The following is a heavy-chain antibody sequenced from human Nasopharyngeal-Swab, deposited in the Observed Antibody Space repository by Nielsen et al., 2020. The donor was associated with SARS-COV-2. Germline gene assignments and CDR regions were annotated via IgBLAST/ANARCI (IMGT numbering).Heavy chain of an antibody. Sequence: GSLKISCAASGFPFSSYGMNWVRQAPGKGLEWVSSISSSSSYIYYADSVKGRFTISRDNAKNSLYLHMNSLRAEDTAVYFCARGRPLGGYYFGYFDYWGQGTLVTVSS. J-gene: IGHJ4*02. CDR2: ISSSSSYI. CDR3: ARGRPLGGYYFGYFDY. D-gene: IGHD3-3*01. CDR1: GFPFSSYG. V-gene: IGHV3-21*01.